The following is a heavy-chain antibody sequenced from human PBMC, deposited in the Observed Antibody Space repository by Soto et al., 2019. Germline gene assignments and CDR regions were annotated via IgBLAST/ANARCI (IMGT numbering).Heavy chain of an antibody. J-gene: IGHJ4*02. V-gene: IGHV3-23*01. Sequence: EVQMLESGGGLVQPGGSLRLSCAASGFTFSSYAMSWVRQAPGKGLDWVSSISYSGDTRYYADSVKGRFTISRDNSKNTMYLQMNSLRAEDTAVYYCAKDIRGEAYRGQGTLVTVSS. CDR3: AKDIRGEAY. CDR2: ISYSGDTR. D-gene: IGHD2-21*01. CDR1: GFTFSSYA.